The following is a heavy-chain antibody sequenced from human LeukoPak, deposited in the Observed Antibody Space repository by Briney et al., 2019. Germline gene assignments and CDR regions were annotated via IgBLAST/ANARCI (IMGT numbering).Heavy chain of an antibody. CDR1: GYTFTGYY. CDR2: INPNSGGT. D-gene: IGHD3-22*01. CDR3: ARDPITMIENNWFDP. V-gene: IGHV1-2*02. J-gene: IGHJ5*02. Sequence: GASVKVSCKASGYTFTGYYMHWVRQAPGQGLEWMGWINPNSGGTNYAQKFQGRVTMTRDTSISTAYMELSRLRSDDTAVYYCARDPITMIENNWFDPWGQGTLVTVSS.